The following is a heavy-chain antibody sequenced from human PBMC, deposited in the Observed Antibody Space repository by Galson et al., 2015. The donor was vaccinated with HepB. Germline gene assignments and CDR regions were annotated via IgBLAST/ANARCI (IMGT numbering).Heavy chain of an antibody. CDR3: ARHGHDTNDAFDI. Sequence: QSGAEVKNPGDSLKISCKGSGYSFSNYWIGWVRQMPGKGLEWMGIIYSGDSETTYSPSFQGQVTISADKSISTAYLQWSSLKASDTAMYYCARHGHDTNDAFDIWGQGTMVTVSS. CDR2: IYSGDSET. D-gene: IGHD3-22*01. J-gene: IGHJ3*02. V-gene: IGHV5-51*01. CDR1: GYSFSNYW.